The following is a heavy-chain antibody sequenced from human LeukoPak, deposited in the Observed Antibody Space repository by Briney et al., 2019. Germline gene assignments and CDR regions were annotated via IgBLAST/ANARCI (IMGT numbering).Heavy chain of an antibody. CDR2: ISSSSSYI. CDR1: GFTVSSYS. D-gene: IGHD2-21*02. CDR3: ARDGAYCGGDCYSSDAFDI. Sequence: GGSLRLSCAASGFTVSSYSMNWVRQAPGKGLEWVSSISSSSSYIYYADSVKGRFTISRDNAKNSLYLQMNSLRAEDTAVYYCARDGAYCGGDCYSSDAFDIWGQGTMVTVSS. V-gene: IGHV3-21*01. J-gene: IGHJ3*02.